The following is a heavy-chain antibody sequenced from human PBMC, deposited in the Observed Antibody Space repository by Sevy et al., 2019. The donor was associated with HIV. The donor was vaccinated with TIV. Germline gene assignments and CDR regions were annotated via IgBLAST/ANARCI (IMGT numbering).Heavy chain of an antibody. Sequence: GGSLRLSCAASGFTFSDHYMDWVRQAPGKGLEYVSAISSNGGSTYYADSVKGRFTISRDNSKNTLYLQMGSLRAEDMAVYYCAREGVGGYSYSLDYWGQGTLVTVSS. CDR1: GFTFSDHY. V-gene: IGHV3-64*02. J-gene: IGHJ4*02. CDR2: ISSNGGST. CDR3: AREGVGGYSYSLDY. D-gene: IGHD5-18*01.